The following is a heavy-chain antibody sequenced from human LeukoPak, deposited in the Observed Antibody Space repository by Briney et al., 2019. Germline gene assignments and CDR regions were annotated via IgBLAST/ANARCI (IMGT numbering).Heavy chain of an antibody. D-gene: IGHD3-22*01. Sequence: GALRLSCAASGFTFSTYVMIWVRQAPGKGLEWVSAITGTGGDTYYADSVKGRFTISRDNSKSTLYFQMNSLRAEDTAVYYCVKGSSDSRPYYFDSWGQGTLVTVSS. V-gene: IGHV3-23*01. J-gene: IGHJ4*02. CDR3: VKGSSDSRPYYFDS. CDR1: GFTFSTYV. CDR2: ITGTGGDT.